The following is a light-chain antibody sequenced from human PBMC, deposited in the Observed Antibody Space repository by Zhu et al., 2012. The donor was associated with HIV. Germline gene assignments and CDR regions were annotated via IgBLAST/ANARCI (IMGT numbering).Light chain of an antibody. J-gene: IGKJ2*01. CDR1: QSVYKW. CDR3: QQYYTPSYT. Sequence: DIQMTQSPSTLSASVGDRVTITCRASQSVYKWLAWYQQKPEKAPKLLIYEASSLETGVPSRFSGSGSETEFTLTISSLQPDDFASYSYQQYYTPSYTFGQGTKLQIK. V-gene: IGKV1-5*03. CDR2: EAS.